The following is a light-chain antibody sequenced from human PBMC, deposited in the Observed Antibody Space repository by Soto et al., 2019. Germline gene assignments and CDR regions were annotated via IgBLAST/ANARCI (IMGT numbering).Light chain of an antibody. CDR2: WAS. CDR3: QKYNNWPRT. V-gene: IGKV4-1*01. Sequence: LVMTQSPDSLAVSLGERSTINCNSSQSLLFSSNNKNYLAWYQQKPGQPPELLLFWASTRESGVPDRFSGGGSGTDFTLTISSLQSENFAVYYCQKYNNWPRTFGQGTKVDIK. J-gene: IGKJ1*01. CDR1: QSLLFSSNNKNY.